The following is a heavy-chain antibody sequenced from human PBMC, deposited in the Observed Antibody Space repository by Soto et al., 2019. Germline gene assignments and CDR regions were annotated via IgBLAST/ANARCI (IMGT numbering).Heavy chain of an antibody. CDR1: GGSVSSGYYY. CDR2: IYDGGST. CDR3: ARGPAGDKVDY. Sequence: QVQLQESGPRLVEPSQTLSLTCTVSGGSVSSGYYYWSWIRQPPGKGLEWFGHIYDGGSTYSNPSLKSRVTISLDTSKNQFSLKLNSVTAADTAMYYCARGPAGDKVDYWGQGTLVTVSS. D-gene: IGHD7-27*01. J-gene: IGHJ4*02. V-gene: IGHV4-30-4*01.